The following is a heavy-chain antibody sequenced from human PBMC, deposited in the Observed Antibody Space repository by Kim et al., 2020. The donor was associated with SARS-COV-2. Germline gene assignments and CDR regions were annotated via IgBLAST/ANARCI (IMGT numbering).Heavy chain of an antibody. J-gene: IGHJ4*02. CDR2: ISGSGGST. D-gene: IGHD3-22*01. CDR1: GFTFSSYA. Sequence: GGSLRLSCAASGFTFSSYAMSWVRQAPGKGLEWVSAISGSGGSTYYADSVKGRFTISRDNSKNTLYLQMNSLRAEDTAVYYCAKVDSSGYRPYYFDYWGQGTLVTVSS. V-gene: IGHV3-23*01. CDR3: AKVDSSGYRPYYFDY.